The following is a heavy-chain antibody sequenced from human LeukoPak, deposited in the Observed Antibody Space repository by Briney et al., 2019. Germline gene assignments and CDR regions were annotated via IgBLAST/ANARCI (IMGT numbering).Heavy chain of an antibody. CDR2: IIPIFGTA. V-gene: IGHV1-69*13. D-gene: IGHD2-15*01. CDR3: ARDSRALGSGGDFDY. CDR1: GGTFSSYA. J-gene: IGHJ4*02. Sequence: GASVKVSCKASGGTFSSYAISWVRQAPGQGLEWMGGIIPIFGTANYAQKFQGRVTITADESTSTAYMELSSLRSEDTAVYYCARDSRALGSGGDFDYWGQGTLVTVSS.